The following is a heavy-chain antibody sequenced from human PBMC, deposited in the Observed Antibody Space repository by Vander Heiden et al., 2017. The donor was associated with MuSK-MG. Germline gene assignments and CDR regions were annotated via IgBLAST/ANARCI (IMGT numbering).Heavy chain of an antibody. V-gene: IGHV3-21*01. CDR3: ARGTYYDYVWGSSDY. D-gene: IGHD3-16*01. CDR1: GFTFSSYS. CDR2: ISSSSSYI. Sequence: EVQLVESGGGLVTPGASLRLSCAASGFTFSSYSMNWVRQAPGKGLEWVSSISSSSSYIYYADSVKGRFTISRDNAKNSLYLQMNSLRAEDTAVYYCARGTYYDYVWGSSDYWGQGTLVTVSS. J-gene: IGHJ4*02.